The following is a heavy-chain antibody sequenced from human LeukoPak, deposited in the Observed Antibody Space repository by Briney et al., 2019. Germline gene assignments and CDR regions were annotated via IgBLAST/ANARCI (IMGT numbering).Heavy chain of an antibody. CDR1: GFTFSSYA. CDR3: AKDRLRWLLRSLDY. Sequence: GGSLRLSCAASGFTFSSYAMSWVRLAPGKGLEWVSAISGSGGSTYYADSVKGRFTISRDNSKNTLYLQMNSLRAEDTAVYYCAKDRLRWLLRSLDYWGQGTLVTVSS. CDR2: ISGSGGST. D-gene: IGHD5-24*01. J-gene: IGHJ4*02. V-gene: IGHV3-23*01.